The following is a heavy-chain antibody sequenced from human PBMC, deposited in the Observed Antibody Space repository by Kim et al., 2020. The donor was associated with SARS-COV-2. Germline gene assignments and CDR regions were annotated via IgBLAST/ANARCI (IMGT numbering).Heavy chain of an antibody. CDR3: TRNYDFWSGYYFPHRVGYYYYGMDV. D-gene: IGHD3-3*01. CDR1: GFTFGDYA. CDR2: IRSKAYGGTT. Sequence: GGSLRLSCTASGFTFGDYAMSWFRQAPGKGLEWVGFIRSKAYGGTTEYAASVKGRFTISRDDSKSIAYLQMNSLKTEDTAVYYCTRNYDFWSGYYFPHRVGYYYYGMDVWGQGTTVTVSS. J-gene: IGHJ6*02. V-gene: IGHV3-49*03.